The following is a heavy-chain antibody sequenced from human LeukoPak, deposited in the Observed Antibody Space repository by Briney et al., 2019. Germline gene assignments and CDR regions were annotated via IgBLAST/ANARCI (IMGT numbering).Heavy chain of an antibody. D-gene: IGHD2-8*02. V-gene: IGHV3-7*01. CDR2: IRQDGIKI. CDR1: AFTFSNYW. J-gene: IGHJ4*02. Sequence: GGSLRLSCVDSAFTFSNYWMSWVRQAPGKGLEWVANIRQDGIKIHYVDSVKGRFTISRDNAKNSLYLQMGSLRAEDTAVYYCARHDNTASYCLTDWGQGTLVTVSS. CDR3: ARHDNTASYCLTD.